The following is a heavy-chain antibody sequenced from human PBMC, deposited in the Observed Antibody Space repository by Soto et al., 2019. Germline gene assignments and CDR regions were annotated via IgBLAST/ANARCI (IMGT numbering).Heavy chain of an antibody. CDR3: ARQIYDSDNGPNFQYYFDS. D-gene: IGHD3-22*01. Sequence: GESLKISCEGSGYSFAGYWITWVRQKPGKGLEWMGRIDPSDSQTYYSPSFRGHVTISATKSITTVFLQWSSLRASDTAMYYCARQIYDSDNGPNFQYYFDSWGQGTPVTVSS. CDR1: GYSFAGYW. V-gene: IGHV5-10-1*01. J-gene: IGHJ4*02. CDR2: IDPSDSQT.